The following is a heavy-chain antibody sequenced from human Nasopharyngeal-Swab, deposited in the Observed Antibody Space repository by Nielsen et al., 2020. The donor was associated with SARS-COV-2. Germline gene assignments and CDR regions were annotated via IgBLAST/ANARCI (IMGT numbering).Heavy chain of an antibody. CDR2: INAGNGNT. CDR1: GYTLTSYA. D-gene: IGHD3-22*01. J-gene: IGHJ4*02. CDR3: ARSTYYYDSSGYSFDY. V-gene: IGHV1-3*01. Sequence: ASVKVSCRASGYTLTSYAMHWVRQAPGQRLEWMGWINAGNGNTKHAQKFQGRVTITRDTSASTAYMELSSLRSEDTAVYYCARSTYYYDSSGYSFDYWGQGTLVTVSS.